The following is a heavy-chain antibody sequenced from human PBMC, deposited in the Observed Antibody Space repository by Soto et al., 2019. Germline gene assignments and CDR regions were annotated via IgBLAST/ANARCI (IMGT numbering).Heavy chain of an antibody. Sequence: PSETLSLTCAVSGGSISSGGYSWSWIRQPPGRGLEWIGYIYHSGSTYYNPSLKSRVTISVDRSKNQFSLKLSSVTAADTAVYYCARGATRGLLFHMGSGFDYWGQGTLVTVSS. CDR1: GGSISSGGYS. V-gene: IGHV4-30-2*01. J-gene: IGHJ4*02. CDR3: ARGATRGLLFHMGSGFDY. D-gene: IGHD2-21*01. CDR2: IYHSGST.